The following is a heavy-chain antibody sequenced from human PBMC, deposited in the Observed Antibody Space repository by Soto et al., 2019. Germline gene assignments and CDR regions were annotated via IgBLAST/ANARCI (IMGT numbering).Heavy chain of an antibody. J-gene: IGHJ4*02. CDR3: ARGRGEVDY. D-gene: IGHD3-16*01. Sequence: QVQIQQWGAGLLKPSETLSLTCAVYDGSFSDYYWNWIRQAPGKGLEWIGEIKHGGSTNYNPSLKTRLTMSLDTSKNQVSLKVTSVTAADTAMYYCARGRGEVDYWGQGTLVTVSS. CDR2: IKHGGST. CDR1: DGSFSDYY. V-gene: IGHV4-34*02.